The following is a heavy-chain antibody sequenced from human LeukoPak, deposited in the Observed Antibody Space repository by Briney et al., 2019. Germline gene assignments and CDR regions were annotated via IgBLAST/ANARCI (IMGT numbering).Heavy chain of an antibody. CDR3: ARHSSSSFDP. D-gene: IGHD6-6*01. CDR1: GYTFTGYY. Sequence: ASVKVSCKASGYTFTGYYMHWVRQAPGQGLEWMGRIIPILGIANYAQKFQGRVTITADKSTSTAYMELSSPRSEDTAVYYCARHSSSSFDPWGQGTLVTVSS. V-gene: IGHV1-69*02. J-gene: IGHJ5*02. CDR2: IIPILGIA.